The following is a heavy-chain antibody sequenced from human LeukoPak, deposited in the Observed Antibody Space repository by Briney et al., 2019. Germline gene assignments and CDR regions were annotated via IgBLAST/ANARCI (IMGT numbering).Heavy chain of an antibody. Sequence: GGSLRLSCAASGFALNGCSMNWVRQAPGKGLEWISYISGDSTNIFYADSVKGRFTISRDNAKNSLYLQMNSLRAEDTAVYYCARDHYFGDSGYSRSLDYWGQGTLVTVSS. CDR2: ISGDSTNI. CDR1: GFALNGCS. D-gene: IGHD3-10*01. CDR3: ARDHYFGDSGYSRSLDY. V-gene: IGHV3-48*01. J-gene: IGHJ4*02.